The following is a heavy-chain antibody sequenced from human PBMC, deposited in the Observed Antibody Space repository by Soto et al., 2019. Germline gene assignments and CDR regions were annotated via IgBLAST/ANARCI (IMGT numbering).Heavy chain of an antibody. CDR1: GGGSISSSSYF. J-gene: IGHJ6*02. CDR3: ARHVGDSSDYYMYYGMDV. CDR2: INHRGSV. Sequence: SETLSLTCTVSGGGSISSSSYFWGWIRQPPGKGLEWIGSINHRGSVYYNPSLKSRVTISVDTSKNEYSLKLSSVTAADTAVHYCARHVGDSSDYYMYYGMDVWGQGTTVTVSS. D-gene: IGHD3-22*01. V-gene: IGHV4-39*01.